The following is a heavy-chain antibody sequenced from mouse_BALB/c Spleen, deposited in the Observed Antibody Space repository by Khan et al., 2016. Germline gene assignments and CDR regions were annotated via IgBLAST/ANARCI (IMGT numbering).Heavy chain of an antibody. J-gene: IGHJ2*01. CDR1: GFDFSRYW. CDR3: ARLHYYGYMNY. CDR2: INPDSSTI. V-gene: IGHV4-1*02. D-gene: IGHD1-2*01. Sequence: EVKLLESGGGLVQPGGSLKLSCAASGFDFSRYWMSWVRQAPGKGLEWIGEINPDSSTINYTPSLKDKFIISRDNAKNTLYLQMSKVRAEDTALYFCARLHYYGYMNYWGQGTTLTVSS.